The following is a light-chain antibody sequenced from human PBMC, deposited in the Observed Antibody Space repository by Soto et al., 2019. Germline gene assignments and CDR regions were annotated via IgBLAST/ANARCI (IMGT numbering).Light chain of an antibody. Sequence: EIVLTPSPVTLSLSPVERATLSCRASQSVGSNYLAWYQQKPGQAPRLLISGASRRAPGTPDRFSGSGSGTDFTLTISSLQPEDFAVYSCQQYSKSPITFGQGTRLEIK. CDR2: GAS. V-gene: IGKV3-20*01. J-gene: IGKJ5*01. CDR1: QSVGSNY. CDR3: QQYSKSPIT.